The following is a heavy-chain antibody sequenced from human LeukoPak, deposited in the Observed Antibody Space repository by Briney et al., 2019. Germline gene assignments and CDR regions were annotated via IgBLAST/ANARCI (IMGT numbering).Heavy chain of an antibody. J-gene: IGHJ6*03. CDR3: ARGAIHYYYYYYMDV. CDR2: INPNSGAT. Sequence: ASVKVSCKASGYTFTGYYMHWVRQAPGQGLEWMGWINPNSGATNSAQKFQGRVTMTRDTSISTAYMELSRLRSDDTAVYYCARGAIHYYYYYYMDVWGKGTTVTVSS. CDR1: GYTFTGYY. V-gene: IGHV1-2*02.